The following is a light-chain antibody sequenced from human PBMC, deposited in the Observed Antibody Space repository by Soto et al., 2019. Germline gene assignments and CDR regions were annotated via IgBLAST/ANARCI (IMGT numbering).Light chain of an antibody. CDR1: QSISSN. CDR2: RTS. Sequence: EIVMTQSPATLSVSPGERATLSCRASQSISSNLAWYQQKPGQAPRLLMFRTSSRATGFPARFSGSGSGTEFNLTISSLQSEDFGVYYCQQYNNWPRATFGGGTQVDI. J-gene: IGKJ4*01. V-gene: IGKV3-15*01. CDR3: QQYNNWPRAT.